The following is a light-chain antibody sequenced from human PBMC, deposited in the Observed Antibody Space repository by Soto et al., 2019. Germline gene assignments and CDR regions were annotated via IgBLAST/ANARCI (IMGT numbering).Light chain of an antibody. V-gene: IGKV1-5*01. J-gene: IGKJ2*01. CDR2: DAS. CDR3: QRYDGY. Sequence: DSQMTQSPSTLSASVGDRVTITCRASQTMSTWLAWYQQKPGKAPKLLIYDASSLRSGVPARFSGSGSGTDFTITINSLQPDDFETYYCQRYDGYFGQGTKLEIK. CDR1: QTMSTW.